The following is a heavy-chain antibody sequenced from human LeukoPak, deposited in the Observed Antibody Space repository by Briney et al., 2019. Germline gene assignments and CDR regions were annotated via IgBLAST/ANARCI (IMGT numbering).Heavy chain of an antibody. CDR1: GFTFSSYA. J-gene: IGHJ4*02. D-gene: IGHD6-19*01. V-gene: IGHV3-48*02. CDR2: ISSTTTIT. Sequence: GGSLRLSCAASGFTFSSYAMHWVRQAPGKGLEWISYISSTTTITYYADSVKGRFTISRDNAKDSLYLQMNSLRDEATAVYYCVAGTELVYWGQGTLVTVSS. CDR3: VAGTELVY.